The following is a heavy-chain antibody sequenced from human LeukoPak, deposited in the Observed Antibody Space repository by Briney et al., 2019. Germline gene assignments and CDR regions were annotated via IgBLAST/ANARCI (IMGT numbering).Heavy chain of an antibody. J-gene: IGHJ5*02. CDR3: VRGPYGSSISNWFDP. CDR2: IYYSGDT. D-gene: IGHD3-10*01. CDR1: GGSISSYS. V-gene: IGHV4-59*01. Sequence: SETLSLTCTVSGGSISSYSWSWIRQPPGKGLEWIGYIYYSGDTYYNASLKSRVSFSVDTSQKQFSLKLKSVTAADTAVYYCVRGPYGSSISNWFDPWGQGILVIVSS.